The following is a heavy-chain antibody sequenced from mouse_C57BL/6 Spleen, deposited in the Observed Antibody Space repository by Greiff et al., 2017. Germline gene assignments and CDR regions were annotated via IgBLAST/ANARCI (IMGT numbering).Heavy chain of an antibody. CDR1: GYAFSSSW. J-gene: IGHJ4*01. CDR3: AKGRYDYEGPLGY. D-gene: IGHD2-4*01. Sequence: VQLQQSGPELVKPGASVKISCKASGYAFSSSWMNWVKQRPGKGLEWIGRIYPGDGDTNYNGKFKGKATLTADKSSSTAYMQLSSLTSEDSAVYFCAKGRYDYEGPLGYWGQGTSVTVSS. V-gene: IGHV1-82*01. CDR2: IYPGDGDT.